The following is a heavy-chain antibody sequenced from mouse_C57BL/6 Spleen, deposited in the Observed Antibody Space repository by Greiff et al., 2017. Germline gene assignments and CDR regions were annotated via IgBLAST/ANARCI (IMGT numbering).Heavy chain of an antibody. Sequence: EVQLQQSGPVLVKPGASVKMSCKASGYTFTDYYMNWVKQSHGKSLEWIGVINPYNGGTSYNQKFKGKATLTVDKSSSTAYMELNSLTSEDSAVYYCARGALANWLDYWGQGTTLTVSS. D-gene: IGHD4-1*01. V-gene: IGHV1-19*01. J-gene: IGHJ2*01. CDR3: ARGALANWLDY. CDR1: GYTFTDYY. CDR2: INPYNGGT.